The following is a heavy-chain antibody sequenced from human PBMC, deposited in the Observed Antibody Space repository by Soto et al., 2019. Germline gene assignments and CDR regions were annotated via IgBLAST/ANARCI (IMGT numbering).Heavy chain of an antibody. CDR3: ATLQMPKNFYCGMDV. D-gene: IGHD1-1*01. J-gene: IGHJ6*02. CDR2: IAPSDSHT. Sequence: GESPKIFRNSSGYSITSYWINWVRQMPGKGPEWMGRIAPSDSHTNYSPSFQGHVTISADKSISTAHLQWSSLEASDTAKYYCATLQMPKNFYCGMDVWGQGTTVTVSS. V-gene: IGHV5-10-1*01. CDR1: GYSITSYW.